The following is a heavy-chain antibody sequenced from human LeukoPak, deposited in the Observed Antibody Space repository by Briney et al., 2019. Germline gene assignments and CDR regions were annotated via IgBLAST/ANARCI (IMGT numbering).Heavy chain of an antibody. CDR3: ARRAVAGHKHLDY. V-gene: IGHV3-23*01. D-gene: IGHD6-19*01. CDR2: ISGSGGST. CDR1: GFTFSSYA. J-gene: IGHJ4*02. Sequence: PGGSLRLSCAASGFTFSSYAMSWVRQAPGKGLEWVSAISGSGGSTYYADSVKGRFTISRDNAKNSLYLQMNSLRAEDTAVYYCARRAVAGHKHLDYWGQGTLVTVSS.